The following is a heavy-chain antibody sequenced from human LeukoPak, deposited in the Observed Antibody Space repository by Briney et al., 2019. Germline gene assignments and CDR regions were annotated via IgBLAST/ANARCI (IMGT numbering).Heavy chain of an antibody. Sequence: SETLSLTCTVSGASINNYYWSWIRQPPGGGLEWIGYIYYSGSTNYNTSLKSRVTISLDTPRNQFSLRLSSVTAADTAVYYCARDTWVQSSGNWYFYGMDVWGQGTTVIVSS. CDR2: IYYSGST. D-gene: IGHD1-1*01. CDR1: GASINNYY. V-gene: IGHV4-59*01. J-gene: IGHJ6*02. CDR3: ARDTWVQSSGNWYFYGMDV.